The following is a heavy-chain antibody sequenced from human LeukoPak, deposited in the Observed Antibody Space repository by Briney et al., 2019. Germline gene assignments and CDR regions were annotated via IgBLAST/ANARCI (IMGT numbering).Heavy chain of an antibody. V-gene: IGHV3-33*06. CDR3: AKRGRGVVVPAARAYYYYYMDV. CDR2: IWYDGSNK. J-gene: IGHJ6*03. D-gene: IGHD2-2*01. CDR1: GFTFGSYG. Sequence: GGSLRLSCAASGFTFGSYGMHWVRQAPGKGLEWVAVIWYDGSNKYYADSVKGRFTISRDNSKNTLYLQMNSLRAEDTAVYYCAKRGRGVVVPAARAYYYYYMDVWGKGTTVTVSS.